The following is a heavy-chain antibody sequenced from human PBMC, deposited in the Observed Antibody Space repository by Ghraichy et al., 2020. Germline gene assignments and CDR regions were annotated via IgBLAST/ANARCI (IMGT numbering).Heavy chain of an antibody. V-gene: IGHV2-26*01. D-gene: IGHD2-21*01. J-gene: IGHJ6*02. CDR1: EFSLRNSRLG. CDR3: AWIRRLESPVMQTSFYYYGMDV. CDR2: IFSNDEK. Sequence: SGPTLVKPTETLTLTCTVSEFSLRNSRLGVGWIRQPPGKALEWLAHIFSNDEKSYSTSLKSRLSISKDTSKSQVVLSMTNMDPVDTGTYYCAWIRRLESPVMQTSFYYYGMDVWGQGTTVTVSS.